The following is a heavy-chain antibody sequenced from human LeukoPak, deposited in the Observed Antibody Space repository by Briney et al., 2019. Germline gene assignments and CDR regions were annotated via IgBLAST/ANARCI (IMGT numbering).Heavy chain of an antibody. CDR3: ARESATMVRGGVDY. CDR1: GFTFSRYA. D-gene: IGHD3-10*01. CDR2: ISGSGRST. J-gene: IGHJ4*02. Sequence: GGSLRLSCAASGFTFSRYAMSWVRQAPGKGLEWVSGISGSGRSTYYADSVKGRFTISRDNAKNSLYLQMNSLRAEDTAVYYCARESATMVRGGVDYWGQGTLVTVSS. V-gene: IGHV3-23*01.